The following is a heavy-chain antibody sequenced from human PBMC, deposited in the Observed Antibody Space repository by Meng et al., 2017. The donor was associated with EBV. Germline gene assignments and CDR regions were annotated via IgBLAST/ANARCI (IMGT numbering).Heavy chain of an antibody. V-gene: IGHV1-46*01. Sequence: EQWVASGAEVKKPGAPVQVSCKASGYNFTSYYMHWVGQDLGQGLVWMGIINPSGGSKRYTQKFQGRVTMTRDTSTSTVYMELSSLRSEDTAVYYCARDFCGGDCYLFDYWGQGTLVTVSS. D-gene: IGHD2-21*01. CDR3: ARDFCGGDCYLFDY. CDR1: GYNFTSYY. J-gene: IGHJ4*02. CDR2: INPSGGSK.